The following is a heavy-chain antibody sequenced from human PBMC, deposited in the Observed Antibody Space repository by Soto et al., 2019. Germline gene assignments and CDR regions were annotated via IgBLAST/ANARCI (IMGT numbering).Heavy chain of an antibody. D-gene: IGHD3-22*01. Sequence: GKGLEWVAVISYDGSNKYYADSVKGRFTISRDNSKNTLYLQMNSLRAEDTAVYYCAKEYYDSSGDAFDIWGQGTMVTVSS. CDR3: AKEYYDSSGDAFDI. V-gene: IGHV3-30*04. J-gene: IGHJ3*02. CDR2: ISYDGSNK.